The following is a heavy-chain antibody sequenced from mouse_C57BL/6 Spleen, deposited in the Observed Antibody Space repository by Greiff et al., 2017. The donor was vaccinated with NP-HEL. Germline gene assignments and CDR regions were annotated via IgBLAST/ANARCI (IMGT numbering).Heavy chain of an antibody. CDR3: ARVYYGSSLYWYFDV. D-gene: IGHD1-1*01. CDR1: GFTFSDYY. V-gene: IGHV5-16*01. Sequence: EVKLVESEGGLVQPGSSMKLSCTASGFTFSDYYMAWVRQVPEKGLEWVANINYDGSSTYYLDSLKSRFIISRDNAKNILYLQMSSLKSEDTATYYGARVYYGSSLYWYFDVWGTGTTVTVSS. J-gene: IGHJ1*03. CDR2: INYDGSST.